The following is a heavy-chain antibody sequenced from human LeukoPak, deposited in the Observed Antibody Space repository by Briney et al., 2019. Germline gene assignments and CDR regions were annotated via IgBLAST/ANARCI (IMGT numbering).Heavy chain of an antibody. D-gene: IGHD6-13*01. J-gene: IGHJ3*02. V-gene: IGHV1-18*01. Sequence: ASVKVSCKASGYTFTSYGISWVRQAPGQGLEWMGWISAYNGNTNYAQKLQGRVTMTRDTSTSTVYMELSSLRSEDTAVYYCARDKGWGAAAGNDAFDIWGQGTMVTVSS. CDR3: ARDKGWGAAAGNDAFDI. CDR1: GYTFTSYG. CDR2: ISAYNGNT.